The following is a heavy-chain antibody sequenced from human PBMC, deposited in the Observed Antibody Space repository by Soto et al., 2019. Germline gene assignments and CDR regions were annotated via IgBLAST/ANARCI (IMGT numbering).Heavy chain of an antibody. Sequence: PGGSLRLSCAASGFTFSTYWMTWVRQAPGKGLEWVANVNQDGSEKFYGDSVKGRFTISRDNAKDSLYLQMNSLRAEDTAVYYCARAPQYYDFWSTYYTNGDLKLYFDSWGQGTLVTVSS. CDR3: ARAPQYYDFWSTYYTNGDLKLYFDS. J-gene: IGHJ4*02. D-gene: IGHD3-3*01. V-gene: IGHV3-7*03. CDR1: GFTFSTYW. CDR2: VNQDGSEK.